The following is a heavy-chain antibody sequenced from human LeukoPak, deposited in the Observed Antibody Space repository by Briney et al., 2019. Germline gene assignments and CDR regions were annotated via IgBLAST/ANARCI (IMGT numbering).Heavy chain of an antibody. J-gene: IGHJ4*02. D-gene: IGHD6-6*01. CDR3: ARAGGSSEYSSSLLDY. V-gene: IGHV6-1*01. CDR2: TYYRSKWYN. CDR1: GDSVSSNSAA. Sequence: SQTLSLTCVISGDSVSSNSAAWNWIRQSPSRGLEWLGRTYYRSKWYNDYAVSVKSRITINPDTSKNQFSLQLNSVTPEDTAVYYCARAGGSSEYSSSLLDYWGQGTLVTVSS.